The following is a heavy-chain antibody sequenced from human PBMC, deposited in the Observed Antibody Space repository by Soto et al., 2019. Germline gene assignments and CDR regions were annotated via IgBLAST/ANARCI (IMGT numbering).Heavy chain of an antibody. Sequence: QVQLVESGGGVVQPVRSLRLSCAASGFTFTNFAMHWVRQAPGKGLEWMAVISSDVFNNYYAESVKGRFTISRDNSKNTLYLQMNSLRTEDTAVYYCARGGAWTPEGLGYWGQGTLVTVSS. J-gene: IGHJ4*02. V-gene: IGHV3-30-3*01. CDR1: GFTFTNFA. CDR3: ARGGAWTPEGLGY. D-gene: IGHD2-15*01. CDR2: ISSDVFNN.